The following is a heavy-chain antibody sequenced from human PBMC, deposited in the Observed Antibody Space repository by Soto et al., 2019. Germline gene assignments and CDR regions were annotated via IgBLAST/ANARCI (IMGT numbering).Heavy chain of an antibody. J-gene: IGHJ4*02. V-gene: IGHV3-33*03. D-gene: IGHD1-7*01. Sequence: QAHLVESGGGVVQPGTSLRLSCAASGFTISTHGMHWVRQAPGKGLEWLANIWYDGSNKFYAESVKGRFSISKDNSKNTLYLQMSSLRADDTAVYYCAAATTWNFHFPYWGQGTQVTVSS. CDR2: IWYDGSNK. CDR1: GFTISTHG. CDR3: AAATTWNFHFPY.